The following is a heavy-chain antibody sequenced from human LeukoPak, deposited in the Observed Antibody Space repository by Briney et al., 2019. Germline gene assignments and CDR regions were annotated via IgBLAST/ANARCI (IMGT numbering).Heavy chain of an antibody. Sequence: GASVKVSCKASGYTFTGYFMHWVRQAPGQGLEWMGWINPYSGDTNYAQKFQGRVTMTRDTSISTAFMELSRLRSDDTAVYYCARGKDHYYDSSGYPDYYYYTMDVWGQGTTVTVSS. V-gene: IGHV1-2*02. CDR2: INPYSGDT. CDR3: ARGKDHYYDSSGYPDYYYYTMDV. J-gene: IGHJ6*02. CDR1: GYTFTGYF. D-gene: IGHD3-22*01.